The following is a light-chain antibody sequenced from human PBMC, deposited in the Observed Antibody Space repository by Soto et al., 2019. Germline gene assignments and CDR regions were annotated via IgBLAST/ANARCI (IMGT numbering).Light chain of an antibody. CDR3: QQRSHWPPIT. CDR2: DAS. CDR1: QSISTY. V-gene: IGKV3-11*01. Sequence: EILLTQSPPTLSVSPGESATLSCWASQSISTYLGWYQQKPGQAPRLLIYDASNRATGIPAGFSGSGSGTDFTLTISSLEPDDSAVYYCQQRSHWPPITFGQGTRLEI. J-gene: IGKJ5*01.